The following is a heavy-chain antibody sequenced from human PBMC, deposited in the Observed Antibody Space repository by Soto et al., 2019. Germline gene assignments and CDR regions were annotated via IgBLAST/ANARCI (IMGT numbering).Heavy chain of an antibody. D-gene: IGHD6-13*01. CDR3: ARDENRRAAAGYYFDY. CDR1: GFTLSSYG. J-gene: IGHJ4*02. CDR2: IWYDGSNK. Sequence: QVQLVESGGGVVQPGRSLRLSRAASGFTLSSYGMHWVRQAPGKGLEWVAVIWYDGSNKYYADSVKGRFTISRDNSKNTLYLQMNSLRAEDTAVYYCARDENRRAAAGYYFDYWGQGTLVTVSS. V-gene: IGHV3-33*01.